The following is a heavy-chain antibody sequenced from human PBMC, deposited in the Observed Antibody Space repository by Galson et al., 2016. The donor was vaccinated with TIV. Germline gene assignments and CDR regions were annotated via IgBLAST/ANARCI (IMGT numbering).Heavy chain of an antibody. Sequence: CAISGDSVSNNVVAWNWIRQSPSRGLEWLGRTYYRSKWYNDYAISVKSRLIINADTSNNQVSLQLNSVTPEDTAVYYCARGTVAWGDGWFLPWGQGTLVTVSS. CDR1: GDSVSNNVVA. J-gene: IGHJ5*02. D-gene: IGHD4-23*01. CDR3: ARGTVAWGDGWFLP. V-gene: IGHV6-1*01. CDR2: TYYRSKWYN.